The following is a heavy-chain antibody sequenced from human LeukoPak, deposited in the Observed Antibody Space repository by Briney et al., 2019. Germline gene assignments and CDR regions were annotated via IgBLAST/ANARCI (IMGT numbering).Heavy chain of an antibody. Sequence: GGSLRLSCAASGFTFSSYEMNWVCQAPGKGLECVSYITSSGNTIYYADSVKGRFTISRDNSKNTLYLQMNSLRAEDTAVYYCAGGDGMDVWGQGTTVTVSS. CDR1: GFTFSSYE. CDR3: AGGDGMDV. V-gene: IGHV3-48*03. CDR2: ITSSGNTI. J-gene: IGHJ6*02.